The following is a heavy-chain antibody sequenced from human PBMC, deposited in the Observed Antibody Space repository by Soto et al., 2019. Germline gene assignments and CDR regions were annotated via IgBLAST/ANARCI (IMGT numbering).Heavy chain of an antibody. CDR3: GGDRGHTSGYYPYWFDP. Sequence: QVQLVQSGAEVKKPGSSVKGSCKASGGTFSSYAITWVRQAPGQGLEWMGGIIPIFGTANYAQKCQARVTITGGEPTSTDDMELSSVRSEDTLVYCCGGDRGHTSGYYPYWFDPWGQGPLVTVSS. D-gene: IGHD3-22*01. CDR2: IIPIFGTA. J-gene: IGHJ5*02. CDR1: GGTFSSYA. V-gene: IGHV1-69*12.